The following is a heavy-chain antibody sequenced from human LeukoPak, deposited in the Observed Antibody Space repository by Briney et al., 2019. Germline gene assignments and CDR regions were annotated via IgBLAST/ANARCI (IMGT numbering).Heavy chain of an antibody. J-gene: IGHJ6*02. CDR1: GYTLTELS. CDR2: FDPEDGET. Sequence: ASVKVSCKVSGYTLTELSMHWVRQAPGKGLEWMGGFDPEDGETIYAQKFQGRVTMTEDTSTDTAYMELSSLRSEDTAVYYCATADSVLRYFDWLSPSYYYYGMDVWGQGTTVTVSS. CDR3: ATADSVLRYFDWLSPSYYYYGMDV. V-gene: IGHV1-24*01. D-gene: IGHD3-9*01.